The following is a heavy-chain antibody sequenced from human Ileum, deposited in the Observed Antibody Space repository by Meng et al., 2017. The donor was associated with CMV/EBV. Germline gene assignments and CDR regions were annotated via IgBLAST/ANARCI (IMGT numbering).Heavy chain of an antibody. CDR1: GGSISSYF. CDR3: ARRVGGWFDP. Sequence: SETLSLTCTVSGGSISSYFWSWIRQPPGKGLEWIGYIYYSGSSNYNPSLKSRVTISVDKSKTQFSLKLSSVTAADTAVYYCARRVGGWFDPWGQGTLVTVSS. V-gene: IGHV4-59*01. CDR2: IYYSGSS. J-gene: IGHJ5*02.